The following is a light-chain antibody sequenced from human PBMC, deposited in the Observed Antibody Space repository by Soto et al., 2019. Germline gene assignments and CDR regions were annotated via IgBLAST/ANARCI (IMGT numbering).Light chain of an antibody. V-gene: IGKV3-20*01. Sequence: EIVLTQSPGTLSLSPGERATLSCRASQTVSGSFLAWYQQRPGQAPRLLIFGASSRATGIPDRFSGSGSGTDFTLTISRLEPEDFAVYYCQQYGSSPPWTLGQGTRVEIK. J-gene: IGKJ1*01. CDR1: QTVSGSF. CDR2: GAS. CDR3: QQYGSSPPWT.